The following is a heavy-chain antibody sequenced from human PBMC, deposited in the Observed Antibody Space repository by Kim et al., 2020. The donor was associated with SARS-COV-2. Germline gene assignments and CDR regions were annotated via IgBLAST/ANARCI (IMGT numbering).Heavy chain of an antibody. D-gene: IGHD2-8*01. CDR3: ARDVLRGDGYWFLDL. CDR2: AGTTGDT. Sequence: GGSLRLSCVASGFTFSNHDMLWVRQAAGKGLEWVSSAGTTGDTYYPASVRGRFTISREDAKNSLYLHMNSLTVGDTAVYYCARDVLRGDGYWFLDLWGRGTLVTVFS. V-gene: IGHV3-13*04. CDR1: GFTFSNHD. J-gene: IGHJ2*01.